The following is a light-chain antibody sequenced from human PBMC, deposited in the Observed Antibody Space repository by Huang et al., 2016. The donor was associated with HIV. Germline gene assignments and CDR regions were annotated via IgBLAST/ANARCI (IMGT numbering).Light chain of an antibody. Sequence: EKVMAQSPGTLSVSPGERATLSCRASDSVSTNVAWYQQRPGQAPRLLIYGASTRATGIPARFSGSGSGTEFALTISSMQSEDFAVYYCQQYNKWPVTFGGGTKVEIK. V-gene: IGKV3-15*01. J-gene: IGKJ4*01. CDR3: QQYNKWPVT. CDR2: GAS. CDR1: DSVSTN.